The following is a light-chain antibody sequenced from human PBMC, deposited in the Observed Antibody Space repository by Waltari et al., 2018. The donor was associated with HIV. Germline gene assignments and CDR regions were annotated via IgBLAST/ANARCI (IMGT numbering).Light chain of an antibody. CDR2: NNN. Sequence: QSVLTQPPSASGTPGPRVTISCSGSSSNIGHNTLSLYRQLPGTAPKLLMYNNNQRPSGVPDRFSGSKSGTSASLAISGLQSEDEANYYCAAWDDSLNGVVFGGGTKLTVL. CDR1: SSNIGHNT. J-gene: IGLJ2*01. CDR3: AAWDDSLNGVV. V-gene: IGLV1-44*01.